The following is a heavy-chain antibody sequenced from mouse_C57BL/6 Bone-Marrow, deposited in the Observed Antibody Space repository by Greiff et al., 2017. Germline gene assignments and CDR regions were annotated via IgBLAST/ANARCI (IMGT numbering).Heavy chain of an antibody. CDR3: VRHGDYYGSSPVFAY. CDR1: GFSFNTYA. Sequence: EVMLVESGGGLVQPKGSLKLSCAASGFSFNTYAMNWVRQAPGKGLEWVARIRSKSNNYATYYADSVKDRFTISRDDSESMLYLQMNNLKTEDTAMYYCVRHGDYYGSSPVFAYWGQGTLVTVSA. V-gene: IGHV10-1*01. CDR2: IRSKSNNYAT. D-gene: IGHD1-1*01. J-gene: IGHJ3*01.